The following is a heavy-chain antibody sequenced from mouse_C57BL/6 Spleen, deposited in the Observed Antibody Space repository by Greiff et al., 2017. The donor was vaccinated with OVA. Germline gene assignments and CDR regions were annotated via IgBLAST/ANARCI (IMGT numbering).Heavy chain of an antibody. CDR2: IDPENGDT. Sequence: VQLQQSGAELVRPGASVKLSCTASGFNIKDDYMHWVKQRPEQGLEWIGWIDPENGDTEYASKFQGKATITADTSSNTAYLQPSSLTSEDTAVYYCTTGSNYVGYAMDYWGQGTSVTVSS. D-gene: IGHD2-5*01. CDR1: GFNIKDDY. J-gene: IGHJ4*01. V-gene: IGHV14-4*01. CDR3: TTGSNYVGYAMDY.